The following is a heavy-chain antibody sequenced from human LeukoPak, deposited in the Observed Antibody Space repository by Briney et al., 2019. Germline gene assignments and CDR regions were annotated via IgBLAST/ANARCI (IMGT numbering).Heavy chain of an antibody. V-gene: IGHV4-34*01. D-gene: IGHD3-10*01. CDR2: INHSGST. CDR3: ARGRNPAELQGFYDY. J-gene: IGHJ4*02. Sequence: PSETLSLTCAVYGGSFSGYYWSWIRQPPGKGLEWIGEINHSGSTNYNPSLKSRVTISVDTSKNQFSLKLSSVTAADTAVYYRARGRNPAELQGFYDYWGQGTLVTVSS. CDR1: GGSFSGYY.